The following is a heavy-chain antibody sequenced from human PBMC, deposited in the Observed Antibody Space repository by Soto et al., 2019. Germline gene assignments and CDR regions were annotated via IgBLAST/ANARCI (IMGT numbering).Heavy chain of an antibody. CDR2: IYHTGST. J-gene: IGHJ6*02. D-gene: IGHD2-15*01. CDR3: ARHKDCSGGSCNAVGYYYGLDV. Sequence: SETLSLTCTVSGGSMSCADYYWSWIRQPPGKGLEWIGFIYHTGSTYYSPSLKSRVAISVDTSKNQFSLRLSSVTAADTAVYYCARHKDCSGGSCNAVGYYYGLDVWGQGTTVT. CDR1: GGSMSCADYY. V-gene: IGHV4-30-4*01.